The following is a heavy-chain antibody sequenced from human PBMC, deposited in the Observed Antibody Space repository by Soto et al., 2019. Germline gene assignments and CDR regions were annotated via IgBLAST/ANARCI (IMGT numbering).Heavy chain of an antibody. CDR2: VSKSDYT. CDR1: GFNFKNYG. J-gene: IGHJ4*02. V-gene: IGHV3-21*01. D-gene: IGHD2-2*01. Sequence: GGSLRLSCEVSGFNFKNYGINWVRQAPGKGLEWVSSVSKSDYTYYSDSVKGRFTISRDNAKNSVSLQMNTLRAEDTAVYYCAREDSIIIPAVSDFWGQGTLVTVSS. CDR3: AREDSIIIPAVSDF.